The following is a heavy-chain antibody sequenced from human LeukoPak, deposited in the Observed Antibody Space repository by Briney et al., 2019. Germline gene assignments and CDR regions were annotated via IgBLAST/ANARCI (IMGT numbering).Heavy chain of an antibody. Sequence: PSETLSLTCTVSGYSISSGYYWGWIRQPPGKGLEWIGSIYHSGSTYYNPSLKSRVTISVDTSKNQFSLKLSSVTAADTAVYYCARDPQGWFDPWGQGTLVTVSS. V-gene: IGHV4-38-2*02. CDR1: GYSISSGYY. CDR3: ARDPQGWFDP. J-gene: IGHJ5*02. CDR2: IYHSGST.